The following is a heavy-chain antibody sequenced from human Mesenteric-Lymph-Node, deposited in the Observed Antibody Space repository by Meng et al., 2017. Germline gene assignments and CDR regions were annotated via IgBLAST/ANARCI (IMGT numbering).Heavy chain of an antibody. Sequence: ASVKVSCKVSGYTLTELSMHWVRQAPGKGLEWMGGFDPEDGETIYAQKFQSRVTMTEDTSTDTAYMELSSLRSEDTAVYYCATHPRLNSGYDLFLGYFDYWGQGTLVTVSS. CDR3: ATHPRLNSGYDLFLGYFDY. J-gene: IGHJ4*02. CDR1: GYTLTELS. CDR2: FDPEDGET. V-gene: IGHV1-24*01. D-gene: IGHD5-12*01.